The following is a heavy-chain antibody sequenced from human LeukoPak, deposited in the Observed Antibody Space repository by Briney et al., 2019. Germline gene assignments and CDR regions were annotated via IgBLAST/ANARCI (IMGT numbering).Heavy chain of an antibody. CDR1: GGSISSSSYY. CDR3: ASGGGYYYYGMDV. Sequence: PSETLSLTCTVSGGSISSSSYYWGWIRQPPGKGLEWIGSIYYSGSTYYNPSLKSRVTISVDTSKNQFSLKLSSVTAADTAVYYCASGGGYYYYGMDVWGQGTTVTVSS. CDR2: IYYSGST. J-gene: IGHJ6*02. V-gene: IGHV4-39*01.